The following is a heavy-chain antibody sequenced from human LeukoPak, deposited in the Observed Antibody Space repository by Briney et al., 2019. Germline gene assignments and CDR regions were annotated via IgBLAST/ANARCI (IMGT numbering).Heavy chain of an antibody. D-gene: IGHD4-17*01. CDR1: GFTFSSYS. J-gene: IGHJ4*02. CDR2: IWHDGSNK. Sequence: PGGSLRLSCAASGFTFSSYSMNWVRQAPGKGLEWVAIIWHDGSNKYYADSVKGRFTISRDNSRNTLFLQMDSLRPEDTAVYYCVKDRYGDLDYWGQGTLVTVSS. CDR3: VKDRYGDLDY. V-gene: IGHV3-30*02.